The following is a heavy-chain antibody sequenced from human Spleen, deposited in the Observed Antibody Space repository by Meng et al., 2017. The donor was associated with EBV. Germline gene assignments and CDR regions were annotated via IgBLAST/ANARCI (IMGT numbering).Heavy chain of an antibody. CDR3: AIGYYHSGSYGSFDY. CDR2: VFHTGST. CDR1: GHSISSSKW. D-gene: IGHD3-10*01. J-gene: IGHJ4*02. V-gene: IGHV4-4*02. Sequence: QVEVLESGLGMVKPSGTLSLTRALSGHSISSSKWWSWVRQPPGKGLEWIGQVFHTGSTNQIPSLKSRVTFSVDTSKNQFSLRLSSVTVADTAFYYCAIGYYHSGSYGSFDYWGQGILVTVSS.